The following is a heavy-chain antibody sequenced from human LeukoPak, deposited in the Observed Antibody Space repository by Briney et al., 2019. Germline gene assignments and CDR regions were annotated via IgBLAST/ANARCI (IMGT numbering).Heavy chain of an antibody. D-gene: IGHD3-22*01. J-gene: IGHJ4*02. Sequence: ASVKVSCKASGYTFTSYDINWVRQATGQGLGWMGWMNPNSGNTGYAQKFQGRVTMTTNTSISTAYMELSSLRSEDTAVYYCARGDSSGKRGKGYFDYWGQGTLVTVSS. CDR1: GYTFTSYD. CDR2: MNPNSGNT. V-gene: IGHV1-8*01. CDR3: ARGDSSGKRGKGYFDY.